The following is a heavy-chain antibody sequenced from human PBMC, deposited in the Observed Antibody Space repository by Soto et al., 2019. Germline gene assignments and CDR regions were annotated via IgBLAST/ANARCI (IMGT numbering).Heavy chain of an antibody. D-gene: IGHD5-18*01. CDR3: ARQTLFVDTAMVSLLFDY. CDR1: GGSFSSSSHY. J-gene: IGHJ4*02. Sequence: TSETLSLTCTVSGGSFSSSSHYWVWIRQPPGKGLEWVGSIYYDGRTYYNASLKSRVTISVDTSKNQFSLKLSSVTAADTAVYYCARQTLFVDTAMVSLLFDYWGQGTLVTVSS. CDR2: IYYDGRT. V-gene: IGHV4-39*01.